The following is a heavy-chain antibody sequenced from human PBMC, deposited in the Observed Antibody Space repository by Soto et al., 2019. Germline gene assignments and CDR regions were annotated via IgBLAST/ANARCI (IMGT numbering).Heavy chain of an antibody. CDR1: GGSISSYY. CDR2: IYYSGST. D-gene: IGHD3-3*01. J-gene: IGHJ3*02. V-gene: IGHV4-59*01. Sequence: SETLSLTCTVSGGSISSYYWSWIRQPPGKGLEWIGYIYYSGSTNYNPSLKSRVTISVDTSKNQFSLKLSSVTAADTAVYYRARIRFLEWLVDAFDIWGQGTMVTVSS. CDR3: ARIRFLEWLVDAFDI.